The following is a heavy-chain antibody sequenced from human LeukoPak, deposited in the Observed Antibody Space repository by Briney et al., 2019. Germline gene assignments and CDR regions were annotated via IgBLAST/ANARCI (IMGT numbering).Heavy chain of an antibody. CDR3: ARHNGWAFDI. V-gene: IGHV4-34*01. D-gene: IGHD2-2*03. Sequence: PSETLSLTCAVYGGSFSGWWSWIRQPPGKGLEWIGEIHHSRGTKYNPSPRSLDAISVDTSKRQISLKMTSVTAADTAIYYYARHNGWAFDIWGQGTVVTVSS. CDR1: GGSFSGW. CDR2: IHHSRGT. J-gene: IGHJ3*02.